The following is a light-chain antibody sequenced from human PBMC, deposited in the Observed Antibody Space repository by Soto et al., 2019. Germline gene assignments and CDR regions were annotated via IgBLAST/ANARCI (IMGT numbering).Light chain of an antibody. CDR3: QQSFTTPLT. J-gene: IGKJ4*01. CDR2: VAS. CDR1: QNIGRF. V-gene: IGKV1-39*01. Sequence: DIQMTQSPSSLSASVGDRVTITCRASQNIGRFLNWHQRKPGKAPNVLINVASTLRSGVPSRFSGSGSGTDFNLTINSLQPEDFATYFCQQSFTTPLTFGGGTKVEIK.